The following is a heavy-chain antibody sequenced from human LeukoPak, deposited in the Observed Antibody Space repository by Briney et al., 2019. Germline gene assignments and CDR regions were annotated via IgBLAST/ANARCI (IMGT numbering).Heavy chain of an antibody. J-gene: IGHJ4*02. CDR1: GFTFSSYA. CDR2: ISYDGSNK. CDR3: AKDRGKGGSYAIDY. D-gene: IGHD1-26*01. V-gene: IGHV3-30*04. Sequence: QPGGSLRLSCAASGFTFSSYAMHWVRQAPGKGLEWVAVISYDGSNKYYADSVKGRFTISRDNSKNTLYLQMNSLRAEDTAVYYCAKDRGKGGSYAIDYWGQGTLVTVSS.